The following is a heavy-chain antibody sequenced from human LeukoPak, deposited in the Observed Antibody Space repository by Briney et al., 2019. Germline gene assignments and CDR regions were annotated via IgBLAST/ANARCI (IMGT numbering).Heavy chain of an antibody. Sequence: AETLSLTCSVSGASNSNGYWWSWLRQPPGKGLEWIGQIYYSGSTDYNSSLKSRVSISIDNSKNQVSLKLTSVTAADTALYYCTRWPWRVYHFYYWGQGALVTVSS. J-gene: IGHJ4*02. CDR3: TRWPWRVYHFYY. CDR1: GASNSNGYW. D-gene: IGHD3-16*01. CDR2: IYYSGST. V-gene: IGHV4-4*02.